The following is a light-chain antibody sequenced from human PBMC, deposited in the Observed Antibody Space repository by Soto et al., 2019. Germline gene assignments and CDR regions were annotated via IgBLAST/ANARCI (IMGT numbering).Light chain of an antibody. Sequence: EIVLTQSPGTLSLSPGERATLSFRASQSVSSSYLAWYQQKPGQAPRLLIYGASSRAAGIPDRFSGSGSGTDFTLTISRLEPEDFVVYYCQQYGSSWTFGQGTKVDIK. V-gene: IGKV3-20*01. CDR2: GAS. CDR1: QSVSSSY. CDR3: QQYGSSWT. J-gene: IGKJ1*01.